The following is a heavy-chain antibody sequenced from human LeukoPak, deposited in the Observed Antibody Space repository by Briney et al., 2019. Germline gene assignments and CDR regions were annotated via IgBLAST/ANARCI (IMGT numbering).Heavy chain of an antibody. J-gene: IGHJ4*02. CDR2: ISYDGSNK. V-gene: IGHV3-30-3*01. CDR1: GFTFGSYA. CDR3: ASRIATAGSVDY. D-gene: IGHD6-13*01. Sequence: PGGSLRLSCAASGFTFGSYAMHWVRQAPGKGLEWVAVISYDGSNKYYADSVKGRFTISRDNSKNTLYLQMNSLRAEDTAVYYCASRIATAGSVDYWGQGTLVTVSS.